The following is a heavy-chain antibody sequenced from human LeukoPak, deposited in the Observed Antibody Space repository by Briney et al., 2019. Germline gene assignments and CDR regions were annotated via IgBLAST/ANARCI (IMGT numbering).Heavy chain of an antibody. J-gene: IGHJ4*02. D-gene: IGHD2-2*01. Sequence: GGSLRLSCAASGFTFSSYAVRWVRQAPGKGLEWVSAISGSGDSTYYADSVKGRFTISRDHSKNTLYLQMNSLRAEDTAVYFCAEGTSSFDFTGQGTLVTVSP. V-gene: IGHV3-23*01. CDR1: GFTFSSYA. CDR2: ISGSGDST. CDR3: AEGTSSFDF.